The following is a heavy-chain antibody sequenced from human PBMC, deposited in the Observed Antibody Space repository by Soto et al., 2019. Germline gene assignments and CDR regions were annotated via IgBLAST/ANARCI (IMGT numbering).Heavy chain of an antibody. CDR3: ARDGXRHSGGIDY. Sequence: QVQLVQSGAEVKKPGSSVKVSCKASGGTFSSYSINWVRQAPGQGLEWMGEIIPIFGTANYAQKFQGRVTITADESTSTAYMELSXXXSEDTAVYYCARDGXRHSGGIDYWGQGTLVTVSS. CDR1: GGTFSSYS. J-gene: IGHJ4*02. D-gene: IGHD3-16*01. CDR2: IIPIFGTA. V-gene: IGHV1-69*01.